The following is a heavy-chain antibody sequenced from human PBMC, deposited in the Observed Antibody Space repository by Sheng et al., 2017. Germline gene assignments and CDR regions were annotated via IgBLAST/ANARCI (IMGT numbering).Heavy chain of an antibody. CDR2: ISTSGSTI. V-gene: IGHV3-48*03. D-gene: IGHD3-22*01. J-gene: IGHJ4*02. CDR1: GFTFSSYE. CDR3: ARGRGYDSSPYDY. Sequence: PGGSLRLSCAASGFTFSSYEINWVRQAPGKGLEWVSYISTSGSTIYYADSVKGRFTISRDNSKSTLYLQMNSLRAEDTAVYYCARGRGYDSSPYDYWGQGTLVTVSS.